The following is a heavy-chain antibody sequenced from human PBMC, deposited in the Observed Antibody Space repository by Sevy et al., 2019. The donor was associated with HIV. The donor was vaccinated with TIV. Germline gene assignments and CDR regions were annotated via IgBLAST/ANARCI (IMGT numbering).Heavy chain of an antibody. Sequence: SETPSLTCTVSGGSISSYYWSWIRQPPGKGLEWIGYIYYSGSTNYNPSLKSRVTISVDTSKNQFSLKLSSVTAADTAVYYCARQGYRSYYYYGMDVWGQGTTVTVSS. CDR2: IYYSGST. J-gene: IGHJ6*02. V-gene: IGHV4-59*01. CDR3: ARQGYRSYYYYGMDV. D-gene: IGHD4-4*01. CDR1: GGSISSYY.